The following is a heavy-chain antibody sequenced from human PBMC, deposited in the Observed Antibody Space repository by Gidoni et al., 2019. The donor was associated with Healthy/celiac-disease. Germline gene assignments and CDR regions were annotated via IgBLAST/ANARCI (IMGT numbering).Heavy chain of an antibody. V-gene: IGHV3-33*01. CDR3: ARDHRAVGAFDI. Sequence: VQLVESGGGVVQPGRSLRLSCAASGFTFSSYGMHWVRQAPGKGLEWVAVIWYDGSNKYYADSVKGRFTIYRDKSKNTLYLQMNSLRAEDTAVYYGARDHRAVGAFDIWGQGTMVTVSS. CDR2: IWYDGSNK. J-gene: IGHJ3*02. CDR1: GFTFSSYG.